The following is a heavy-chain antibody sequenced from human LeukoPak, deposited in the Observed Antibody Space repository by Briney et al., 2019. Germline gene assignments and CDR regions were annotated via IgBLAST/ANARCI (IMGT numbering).Heavy chain of an antibody. D-gene: IGHD6-13*01. J-gene: IGHJ5*02. CDR1: GFTFDDYG. Sequence: PGGSLRLSCAASGFTFDDYGMSWVRQAPGKGLEWVSGINWNGGSTGYADSVKGRFTISRDNAKNTLYLQMNSLRAEDTAIYYCVRDLQRHYLGVAVAGRRRWFDPWGQGTLVTVSS. CDR3: VRDLQRHYLGVAVAGRRRWFDP. V-gene: IGHV3-20*04. CDR2: INWNGGST.